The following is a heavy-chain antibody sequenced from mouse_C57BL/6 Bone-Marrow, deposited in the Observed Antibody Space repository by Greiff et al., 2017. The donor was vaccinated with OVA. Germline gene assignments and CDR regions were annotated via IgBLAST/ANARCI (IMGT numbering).Heavy chain of an antibody. CDR1: GYTFTDYD. V-gene: IGHV1-15*01. J-gene: IGHJ2*01. Sequence: QVQLQQSGAELVRPGASVTLSCKASGYTFTDYDMHWVKQTPVHGLEWIGALDPETGGTAYNQKFKGKATLTADKSSSTAYLELRSLTSEDSAVYDCSRSYSNYGDFDYWGQGTTLTVSS. CDR2: LDPETGGT. CDR3: SRSYSNYGDFDY. D-gene: IGHD2-5*01.